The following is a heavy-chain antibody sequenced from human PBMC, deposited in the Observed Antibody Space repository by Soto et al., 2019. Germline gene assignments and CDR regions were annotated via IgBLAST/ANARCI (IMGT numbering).Heavy chain of an antibody. D-gene: IGHD2-15*01. J-gene: IGHJ4*02. CDR2: IWYAGSNK. CDR1: GFTFSSYG. CDR3: ARDGCGGGSCYAVGY. Sequence: QVQLVESGGGVVQPGRSLRLSCAASGFTFSSYGMHWVRQAPGKGLEWVAVIWYAGSNKYYADSVKGRFTISRDNYKNTQYLQLNSLRAEETAGYYCARDGCGGGSCYAVGYWGQGTLVSVSS. V-gene: IGHV3-33*01.